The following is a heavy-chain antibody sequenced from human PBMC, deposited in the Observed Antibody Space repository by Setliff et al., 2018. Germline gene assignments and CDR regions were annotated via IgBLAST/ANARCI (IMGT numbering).Heavy chain of an antibody. V-gene: IGHV4-39*01. CDR3: ARIAYFEFWRGVGVGAFDL. CDR2: IYYSGKT. D-gene: IGHD3-3*01. Sequence: PSETLSLTCSVSGASVSNVNYYWGWIRQPPGKGLEWDGSIYYSGKTYSNPSFKSRVTMSVDKSKNQLSLKLASVTAADRAVYYCARIAYFEFWRGVGVGAFDLWGQGSVVTVSS. J-gene: IGHJ3*01. CDR1: GASVSNVNYY.